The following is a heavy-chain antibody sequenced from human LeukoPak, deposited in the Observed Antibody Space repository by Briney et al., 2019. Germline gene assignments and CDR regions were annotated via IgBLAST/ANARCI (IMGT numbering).Heavy chain of an antibody. CDR1: GGSISSGGYY. V-gene: IGHV4-31*03. Sequence: ASETLSLTCTVSGGSISSGGYYWSWIRQHPGKGLEWIGYIYYSGSTYYNPSLKSRVTISVDTSKNQFSLKLSSVTAADTAVYYCARHKPRDTGWFDPWGQGTLVTVSS. CDR3: ARHKPRDTGWFDP. J-gene: IGHJ5*02. CDR2: IYYSGST.